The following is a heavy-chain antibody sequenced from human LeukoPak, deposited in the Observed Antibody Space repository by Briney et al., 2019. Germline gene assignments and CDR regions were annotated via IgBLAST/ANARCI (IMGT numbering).Heavy chain of an antibody. J-gene: IGHJ5*02. V-gene: IGHV1-58*02. CDR3: AAVSTYYYDSSGYPP. CDR1: GFTFTSSA. CDR2: IVVGSGNT. D-gene: IGHD3-22*01. Sequence: SVKVSCKAPGFTFTSSAMQWVRQARGQRLEWIGWIVVGSGNTNYAQKFQERVTITRDMSTSTAYMELSSLRSEDTAVYYCAAVSTYYYDSSGYPPWGQGTLVTVSS.